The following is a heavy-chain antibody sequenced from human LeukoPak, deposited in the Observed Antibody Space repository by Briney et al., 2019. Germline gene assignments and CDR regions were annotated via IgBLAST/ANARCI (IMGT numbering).Heavy chain of an antibody. D-gene: IGHD4-23*01. Sequence: ASVKVSCKASGYTFTSYGISWVRQAPGQGLEWMGWISAYNGNTNYAQKLQGRVTMTTDTSTSTAYMKLRSLRSDDTAVYYCARDLLTTVDWYFDLWGRGTLVTVSS. CDR1: GYTFTSYG. CDR3: ARDLLTTVDWYFDL. J-gene: IGHJ2*01. V-gene: IGHV1-18*01. CDR2: ISAYNGNT.